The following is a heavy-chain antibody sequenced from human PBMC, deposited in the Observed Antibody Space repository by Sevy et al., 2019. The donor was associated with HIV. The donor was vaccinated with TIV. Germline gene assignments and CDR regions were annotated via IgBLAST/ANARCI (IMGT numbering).Heavy chain of an antibody. Sequence: SETLSLTCTVSGVAITSLYWNWIRQPPGKGLEWIANIYYNGHINYKPSLKSRVTLSLDTSKNQFSLRLGSVTAADTAMYYCAGENAWGRGYSWGQGTLVTVSS. CDR2: IYYNGHI. D-gene: IGHD1-26*01. CDR3: AGENAWGRGYS. V-gene: IGHV4-59*08. J-gene: IGHJ4*02. CDR1: GVAITSLY.